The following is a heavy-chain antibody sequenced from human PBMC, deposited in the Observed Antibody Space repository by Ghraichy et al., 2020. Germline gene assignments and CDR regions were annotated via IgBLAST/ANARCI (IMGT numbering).Heavy chain of an antibody. V-gene: IGHV3-33*01. CDR3: ARGYCTTSSCNDRPWFDP. J-gene: IGHJ5*02. Sequence: GESLNISCAASGFTFSRFGMHWVRQAPGKGLEWVAIIWYDGSKKYYADSVKGRFTISSDNSKNTLYLQMNSLRAEDTAVYYCARGYCTTSSCNDRPWFDPWGQGTRVTVSS. CDR1: GFTFSRFG. D-gene: IGHD2-2*01. CDR2: IWYDGSKK.